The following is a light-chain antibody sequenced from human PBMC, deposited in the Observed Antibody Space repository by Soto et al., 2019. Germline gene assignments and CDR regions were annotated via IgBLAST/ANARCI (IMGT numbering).Light chain of an antibody. CDR2: GAS. CDR1: QSVSSSY. Sequence: EIVLTPSPGALSFSTGERAPLSCRASQSVSSSYLAWYQQKPGQAPRLLIYGASSRATGIPDRFSGSGSGTDFTLTISRLEPEDFAVYYCQQYGSSPRTFGQGTKVDIK. CDR3: QQYGSSPRT. J-gene: IGKJ1*01. V-gene: IGKV3-20*01.